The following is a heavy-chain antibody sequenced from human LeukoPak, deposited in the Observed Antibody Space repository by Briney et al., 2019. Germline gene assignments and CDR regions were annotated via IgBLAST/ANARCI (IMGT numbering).Heavy chain of an antibody. CDR2: ISGSGGST. J-gene: IGHJ6*03. CDR3: AKNSVELLMGYYYYYYMDV. Sequence: PGGSLRLSCAASGFTFSSYAMSWVRQAPGKGLEWVSAISGSGGSTYYADSVKGRFTISRDNSKNTLYLQMNSLRAEDTAVYYCAKNSVELLMGYYYYYYMDVWGKGTTVTVSS. CDR1: GFTFSSYA. V-gene: IGHV3-23*01. D-gene: IGHD2-15*01.